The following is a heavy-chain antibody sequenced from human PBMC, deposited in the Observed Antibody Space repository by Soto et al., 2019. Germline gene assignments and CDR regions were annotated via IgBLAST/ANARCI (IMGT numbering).Heavy chain of an antibody. CDR3: AHTHSYGDYVGWYFDY. D-gene: IGHD4-17*01. V-gene: IGHV2-5*02. J-gene: IGHJ4*02. Sequence: SGPTLVKPTQTLTLTCTFSGFSLSTSGVGVGWIRQPPGKALEWLALIYWDDDKRYTPSLKSRLTITKDTSKNQVVLTMTNMDPVDTATYYCAHTHSYGDYVGWYFDYWGQGTLVTVSS. CDR1: GFSLSTSGVG. CDR2: IYWDDDK.